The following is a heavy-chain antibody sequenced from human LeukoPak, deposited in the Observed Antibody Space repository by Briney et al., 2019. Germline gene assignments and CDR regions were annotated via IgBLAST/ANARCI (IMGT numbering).Heavy chain of an antibody. V-gene: IGHV4-30-4*01. CDR2: IYYSGST. J-gene: IGHJ3*02. D-gene: IGHD6-6*01. CDR1: GGSISSGDYY. CDR3: ARKTLKGRPQSFDI. Sequence: SETLSLTSTVSGGSISSGDYYWSWIRQPPGKGLEWIGYIYYSGSTYYNPSLKSRVTISVDTSKNQFSLKLSSVTAADTAVYYCARKTLKGRPQSFDIWGQGTMVTVSS.